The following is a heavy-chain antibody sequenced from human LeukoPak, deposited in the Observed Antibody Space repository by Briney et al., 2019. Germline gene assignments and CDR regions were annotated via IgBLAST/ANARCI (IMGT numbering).Heavy chain of an antibody. CDR2: IYYSGST. Sequence: SETLSLTCTVFGGSISSYYWSWLRQPPGKRLEWIGHIYYSGSTNHNPSLKSRVTISVDTSNNQFSLKLSSVTAADTAVYYCARHYYDSSGYWPDAFDIWGQGTMVTVSS. CDR3: ARHYYDSSGYWPDAFDI. V-gene: IGHV4-59*01. CDR1: GGSISSYY. D-gene: IGHD3-22*01. J-gene: IGHJ3*02.